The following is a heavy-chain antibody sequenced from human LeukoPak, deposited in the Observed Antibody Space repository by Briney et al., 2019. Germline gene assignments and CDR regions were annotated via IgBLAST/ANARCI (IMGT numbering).Heavy chain of an antibody. Sequence: GGSLRLSCAASGFTFSSYGMNWVRQAPGKGLEWLSYLSNTNMIHYAEFVNGRFTISRDNARNSLYLQMDVLRAEDTALYYCERRGQTAMVGDYWGRGTLVTVSS. V-gene: IGHV3-48*01. CDR3: ERRGQTAMVGDY. J-gene: IGHJ4*02. D-gene: IGHD5-18*01. CDR2: LSNTNMI. CDR1: GFTFSSYG.